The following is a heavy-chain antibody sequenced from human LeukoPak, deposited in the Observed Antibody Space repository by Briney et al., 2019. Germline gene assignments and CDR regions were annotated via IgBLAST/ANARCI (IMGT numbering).Heavy chain of an antibody. D-gene: IGHD5-18*01. J-gene: IGHJ4*02. CDR1: GFTFSSYG. Sequence: GGSLRLSCAASGFTFSSYGMHWVRQAPGKGLEYVSAISSNGGSTYYANSVKGRFTISRDNSKNTLYLQMGSLRAEDMAVYYCARTGLSNYGYALYYFDYWGQGNLVTVSS. V-gene: IGHV3-64*01. CDR2: ISSNGGST. CDR3: ARTGLSNYGYALYYFDY.